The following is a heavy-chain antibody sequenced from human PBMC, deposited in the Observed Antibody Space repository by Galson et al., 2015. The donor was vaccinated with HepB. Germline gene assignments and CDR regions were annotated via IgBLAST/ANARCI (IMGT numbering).Heavy chain of an antibody. V-gene: IGHV1-8*01. D-gene: IGHD6-6*01. J-gene: IGHJ6*03. CDR2: MNPNSGNT. Sequence: SVKVSCKAPGYTFTSYDINWVRQATGQGLEWMGWMNPNSGNTGYAQKFQGRVTMTRNTSISTAYMELSSLRSEDTAVYYCARVGSSPLNYYYYYMDVWGKGTTVTVSS. CDR3: ARVGSSPLNYYYYYMDV. CDR1: GYTFTSYD.